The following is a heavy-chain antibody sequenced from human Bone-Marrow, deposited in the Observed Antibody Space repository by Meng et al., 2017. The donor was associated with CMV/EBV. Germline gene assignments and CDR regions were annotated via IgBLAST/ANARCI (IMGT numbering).Heavy chain of an antibody. D-gene: IGHD5-18*01. Sequence: SETLSLTCAVYGGSFSGYYWSWIRQPPGKGLEWIGEINHSGSTNYNPSLKSRVTISVDTSKNQFSLKLSSVTAADTAVYYCARDVNVDTRETEHYYYYAMDVWGQGTTVTVSS. V-gene: IGHV4-34*01. CDR1: GGSFSGYY. CDR3: ARDVNVDTRETEHYYYYAMDV. J-gene: IGHJ6*02. CDR2: INHSGST.